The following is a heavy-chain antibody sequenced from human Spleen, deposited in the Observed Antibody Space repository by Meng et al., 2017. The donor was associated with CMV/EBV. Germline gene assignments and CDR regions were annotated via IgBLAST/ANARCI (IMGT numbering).Heavy chain of an antibody. J-gene: IGHJ5*02. Sequence: SGYTFTDYYMHWVRPAPGQGLAWMGWINPKSGGTKYAQKSQGRVTMTRDTSISTAYMELSRLRSDDTAVYYCARGPIPTSIWDWFDPWGQGTLVTVSS. CDR3: ARGPIPTSIWDWFDP. V-gene: IGHV1-2*02. D-gene: IGHD2-2*01. CDR2: INPKSGGT. CDR1: GYTFTDYY.